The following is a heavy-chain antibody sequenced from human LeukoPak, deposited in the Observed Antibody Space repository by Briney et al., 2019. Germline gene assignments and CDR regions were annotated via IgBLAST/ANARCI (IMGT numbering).Heavy chain of an antibody. D-gene: IGHD3-3*01. CDR2: INPNSGGT. CDR3: ARAQYDFWSGYYDY. J-gene: IGHJ4*02. V-gene: IGHV1-2*02. CDR1: GYTITSYY. Sequence: ASVKVSCKASGYTITSYYMHWVRQAPGQGLEWMGWINPNSGGTNYAQKFQGRVTMTRDTSISTAYVELSRLRSDDTAVYYCARAQYDFWSGYYDYWGQGTLVTVSS.